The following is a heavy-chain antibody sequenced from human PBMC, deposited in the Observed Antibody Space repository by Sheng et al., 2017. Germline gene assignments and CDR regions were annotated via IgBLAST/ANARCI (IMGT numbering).Heavy chain of an antibody. Sequence: QVQLVQSGAEVKKPGSSVKVSCKASGGTFSSYAISWVRQAPGQGLEWMGGIIPIFGTANYAQKFQGRVTITADESTSTAYMELGSLRSEDTAVYYCARASVRGVIISDFDYWGQGTLVTVSS. V-gene: IGHV1-69*01. J-gene: IGHJ4*02. CDR3: ARASVRGVIISDFDY. D-gene: IGHD3-10*01. CDR1: GGTFSSYA. CDR2: IIPIFGTA.